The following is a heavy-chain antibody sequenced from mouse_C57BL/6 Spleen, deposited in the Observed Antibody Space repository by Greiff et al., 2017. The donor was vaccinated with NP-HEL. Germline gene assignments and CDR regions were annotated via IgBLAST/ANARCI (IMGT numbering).Heavy chain of an antibody. J-gene: IGHJ1*03. Sequence: EVQGVESGGDLVKPGGSLKLSCAASGFTFSSYGMSWVRQTPDKRLEWVATISSGGSYTYYPDSVKGRFTISRDNAKNTLYLQMSSLKSEDTAMYECARRSYTADFDVWGTGTTVTVSS. CDR1: GFTFSSYG. CDR3: ARRSYTADFDV. D-gene: IGHD1-1*01. CDR2: ISSGGSYT. V-gene: IGHV5-6*01.